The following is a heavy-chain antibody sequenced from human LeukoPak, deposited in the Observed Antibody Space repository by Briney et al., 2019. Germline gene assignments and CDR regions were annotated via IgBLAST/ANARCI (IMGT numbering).Heavy chain of an antibody. CDR3: VREAGPLD. V-gene: IGHV1-2*02. Sequence: ASVKISCKASGYTFTGYYINWVRQAPGQAPEWVGWVNPNTGGTRYAQKFQGRVTMTRDTSITTAFMELRGLTFDDTAVFYCVREAGPLDWGQGTLVTVSS. CDR1: GYTFTGYY. J-gene: IGHJ4*02. CDR2: VNPNTGGT.